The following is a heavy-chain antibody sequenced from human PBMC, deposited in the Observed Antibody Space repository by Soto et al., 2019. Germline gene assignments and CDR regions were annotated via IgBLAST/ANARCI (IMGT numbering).Heavy chain of an antibody. CDR1: GFKFSFVA. CDR2: ISYDGSEK. J-gene: IGHJ4*02. D-gene: IGHD3-16*02. CDR3: AKALGELSPESYDY. V-gene: IGHV3-30*18. Sequence: QVQLVESGGRVVQPGTSLRLSCAASGFKFSFVAMHWVRQAPGKRLEWVAVISYDGSEKYYADSVKGRFSISRDNSKNTLPLQLNSLRPDDTAVYFCAKALGELSPESYDYWGQGTLITVSS.